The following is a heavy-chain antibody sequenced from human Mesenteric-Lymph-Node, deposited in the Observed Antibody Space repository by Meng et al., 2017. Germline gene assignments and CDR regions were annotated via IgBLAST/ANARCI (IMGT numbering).Heavy chain of an antibody. D-gene: IGHD6-19*01. Sequence: GESLMISCAASGFSISNYVINWVRQAPGKGLEWVSAISGADGSTYYADSVKSRFTISTDNSERAVYMQMNSLRAEDTAVYYCARDRYSSGWGQGALVTVSS. J-gene: IGHJ4*02. CDR3: ARDRYSSG. V-gene: IGHV3-23*01. CDR2: ISGADGST. CDR1: GFSISNYV.